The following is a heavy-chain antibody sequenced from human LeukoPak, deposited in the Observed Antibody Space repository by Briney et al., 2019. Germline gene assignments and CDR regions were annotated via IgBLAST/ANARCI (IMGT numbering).Heavy chain of an antibody. D-gene: IGHD2-2*02. J-gene: IGHJ5*02. V-gene: IGHV4-34*01. CDR2: INHSGST. CDR1: GGSFSGYY. CDR3: ASRYGCSSTSCYTNSNNWFDP. Sequence: SETLSLTCAVYGGSFSGYYWSWIRQPPGKGLEWIGEINHSGSTNYNPSLKSRVTISVDTSKNQFSLKLSSVTAADTAVYYCASRYGCSSTSCYTNSNNWFDPWGQGTLVTVSS.